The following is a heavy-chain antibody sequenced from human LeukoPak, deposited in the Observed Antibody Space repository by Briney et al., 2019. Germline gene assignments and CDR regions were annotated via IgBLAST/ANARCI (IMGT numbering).Heavy chain of an antibody. D-gene: IGHD2-2*02. Sequence: SETLSLTCTVSGGSISSYYWSWIRQPPGKGLEWIGYIYYSGSTNYNPSLKSRVTISVDTSKNQFSLKLSSVTAADTAVYYCASSIPAAILYYFDYWGQGTLVTVSS. CDR2: IYYSGST. CDR3: ASSIPAAILYYFDY. V-gene: IGHV4-59*01. J-gene: IGHJ4*02. CDR1: GGSISSYY.